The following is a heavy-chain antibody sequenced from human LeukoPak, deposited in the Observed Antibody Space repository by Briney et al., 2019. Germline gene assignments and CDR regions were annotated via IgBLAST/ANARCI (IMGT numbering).Heavy chain of an antibody. CDR1: GFTFSDYY. Sequence: GGSLRLSCAASGFTFSDYYMGWIRQAPGKGLEWVSYISSSGSTIYYADSVKGRFTISRDNAKNSLYLQMNSLRAEDTAVYYCARGVSVVVTAMNAFDIWGQGTMVTVSS. D-gene: IGHD2-21*02. V-gene: IGHV3-11*01. J-gene: IGHJ3*02. CDR3: ARGVSVVVTAMNAFDI. CDR2: ISSSGSTI.